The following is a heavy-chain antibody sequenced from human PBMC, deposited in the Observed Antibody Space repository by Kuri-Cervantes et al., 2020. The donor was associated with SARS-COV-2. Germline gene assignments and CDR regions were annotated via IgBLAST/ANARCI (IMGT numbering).Heavy chain of an antibody. Sequence: SETLSLTCSVSGGSISTTTYYWGWIRQPPGKGLEWIGTIYYSGSTYYNPSLNSRFTMSVDSSKNQFSLKLSSVTAADTAVYYCVKGGARITNSGVVIANWFDPWGQGTLVTVSS. J-gene: IGHJ5*02. CDR1: GGSISTTTYY. CDR3: VKGGARITNSGVVIANWFDP. CDR2: IYYSGST. D-gene: IGHD3-3*01. V-gene: IGHV4-39*01.